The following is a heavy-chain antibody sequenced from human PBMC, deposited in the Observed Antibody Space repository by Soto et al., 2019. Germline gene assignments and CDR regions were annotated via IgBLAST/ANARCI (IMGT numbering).Heavy chain of an antibody. Sequence: ASVKVSCKASGYTFTGYYMHWVLQAPGQGLEWMGWINPNSGGTNYAQKFQGWVTMTRDTSISTAYMELSRLRSDDTAVYYCARTVTTGYGMDVWGQGTTVTVSS. D-gene: IGHD4-17*01. V-gene: IGHV1-2*04. CDR2: INPNSGGT. J-gene: IGHJ6*02. CDR3: ARTVTTGYGMDV. CDR1: GYTFTGYY.